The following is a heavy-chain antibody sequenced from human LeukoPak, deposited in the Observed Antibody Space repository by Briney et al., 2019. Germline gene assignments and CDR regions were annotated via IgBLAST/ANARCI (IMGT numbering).Heavy chain of an antibody. CDR2: ISGSGGST. J-gene: IGHJ3*02. V-gene: IGHV3-23*01. Sequence: GGTLRLSCAASGFTFSNYGMSWVRQAPGKGLEWVSAISGSGGSTYYADSVKGRFTISRGNSKNTLYLQMNSLRAEDTAVYYCAKTFFYYFDALDIWGQGTMVTVSS. D-gene: IGHD2/OR15-2a*01. CDR1: GFTFSNYG. CDR3: AKTFFYYFDALDI.